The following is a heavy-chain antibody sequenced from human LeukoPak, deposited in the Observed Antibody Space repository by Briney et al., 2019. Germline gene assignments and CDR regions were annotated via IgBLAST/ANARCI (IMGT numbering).Heavy chain of an antibody. D-gene: IGHD3-3*01. Sequence: SVKVSCKASGSTFSDYALNWVRQAPGQGLEWMGVFIPILGTANSTQKFHDRLTITADISTNTAYMELSSLRSEDTAVYFCAAIPVFAVVLHQEPVWGKGTTVTVSS. V-gene: IGHV1-69*10. CDR3: AAIPVFAVVLHQEPV. CDR2: FIPILGTA. CDR1: GSTFSDYA. J-gene: IGHJ6*04.